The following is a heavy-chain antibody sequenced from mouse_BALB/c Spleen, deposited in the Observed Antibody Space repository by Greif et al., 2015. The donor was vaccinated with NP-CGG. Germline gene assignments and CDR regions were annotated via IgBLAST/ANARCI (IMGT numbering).Heavy chain of an antibody. CDR3: ARSDYRYDVDY. CDR1: GYTFSSYW. V-gene: IGHV1-9*01. Sequence: QVQLQQSGAELMKPGASVKISCKATGYTFSSYWIEWVKQRPGHGLEWIGEILPGSGSTNYNEKFKGKATFTADTPSNTAYMQLSSLTSENSAVYYCARSDYRYDVDYWGQGTTLTVSS. J-gene: IGHJ2*01. D-gene: IGHD2-14*01. CDR2: ILPGSGST.